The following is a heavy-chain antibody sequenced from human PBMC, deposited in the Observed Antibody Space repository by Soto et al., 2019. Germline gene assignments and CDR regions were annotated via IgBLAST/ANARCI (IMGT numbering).Heavy chain of an antibody. CDR1: GFTFDDYT. D-gene: IGHD5-18*01. Sequence: GGSLRLSCAASGFTFDDYTMHWVRQAPGKGLEWVSLISWDGGSTYYADSVKGRFTISRDNSKNSLYLQMNSLRTEDTALYYCAKDVTSYSYGYGNLFDYWGQGTLVTVSS. CDR3: AKDVTSYSYGYGNLFDY. J-gene: IGHJ4*02. CDR2: ISWDGGST. V-gene: IGHV3-43*01.